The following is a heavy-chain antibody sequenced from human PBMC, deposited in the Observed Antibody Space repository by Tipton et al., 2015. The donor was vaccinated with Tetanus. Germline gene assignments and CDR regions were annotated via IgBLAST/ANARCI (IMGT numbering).Heavy chain of an antibody. CDR2: IYPSGSS. V-gene: IGHV4-4*07. CDR1: RASMNSYF. D-gene: IGHD4-11*01. Sequence: TLSLTCTVSRASMNSYFWTWIRQPAGKGLEWIGRIYPSGSSDYTPSLQSRVTMSVDTSKNQCSLTLTAVTAADTAVYYCARERLGPVTGTRYFFDHWGPGTLVVVSS. J-gene: IGHJ4*02. CDR3: ARERLGPVTGTRYFFDH.